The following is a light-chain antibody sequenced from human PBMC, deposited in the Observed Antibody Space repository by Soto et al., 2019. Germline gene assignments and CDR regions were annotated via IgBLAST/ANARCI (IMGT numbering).Light chain of an antibody. J-gene: IGLJ1*01. V-gene: IGLV2-14*01. CDR1: NSDVGGYNY. Sequence: QSALTQPASVSGSPGQSITISCTGTNSDVGGYNYVSWYQQHPGKAPKLMMYEVNNRPSAVSNRFSGSRSGTTASLTISGLQAEDEAYYYCSSYTSSTTCNFGAGTK. CDR3: SSYTSSTTCN. CDR2: EVN.